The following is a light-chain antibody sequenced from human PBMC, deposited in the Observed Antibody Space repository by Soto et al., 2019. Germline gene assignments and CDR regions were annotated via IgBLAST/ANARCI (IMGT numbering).Light chain of an antibody. CDR1: QGISSY. Sequence: DIQMTQSPSSLSASVGDRVTISCRASQGISSYLAWYQQKPGKAPRLLIYAASTLQSGVSFRFTGSGSGTDFTLTISSLQPEDVATYYCQKYNWPPFTLGHGTKVDIK. J-gene: IGKJ3*01. CDR3: QKYNWPPFT. V-gene: IGKV1-27*01. CDR2: AAS.